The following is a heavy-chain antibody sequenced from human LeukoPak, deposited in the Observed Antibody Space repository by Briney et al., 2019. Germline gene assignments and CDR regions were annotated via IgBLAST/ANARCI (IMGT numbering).Heavy chain of an antibody. V-gene: IGHV1-8*01. CDR3: ARVRSGSRRGYCSGGSCYPFDY. CDR1: GYTFTSYD. D-gene: IGHD2-15*01. J-gene: IGHJ4*02. CDR2: MNPNSGNT. Sequence: GASVKVSCKASGYTFTSYDINWVRQATGQGLEWMGWMNPNSGNTGYAQKFQGRVTMTRNTSISTAHMELSSLRSEDTAVYYCARVRSGSRRGYCSGGSCYPFDYWGQGTLVTVSS.